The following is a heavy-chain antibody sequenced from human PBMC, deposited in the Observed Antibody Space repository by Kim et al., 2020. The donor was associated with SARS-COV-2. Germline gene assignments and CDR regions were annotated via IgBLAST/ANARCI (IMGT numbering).Heavy chain of an antibody. J-gene: IGHJ6*02. D-gene: IGHD6-13*01. CDR2: IRSKAYGGTT. Sequence: GGSLRLSCTASGFTFGDYAMSWFRQAPGKGLEWVGFIRSKAYGGTTEYAASVKGRFTISRDDSKSIAYLQMNSLKTEDTAVYYCTRVSSSWKFFYYYYGMDVWGQGTTVTVSS. V-gene: IGHV3-49*03. CDR1: GFTFGDYA. CDR3: TRVSSSWKFFYYYYGMDV.